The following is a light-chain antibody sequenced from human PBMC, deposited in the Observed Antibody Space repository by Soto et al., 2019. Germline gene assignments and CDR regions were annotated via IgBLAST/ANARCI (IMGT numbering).Light chain of an antibody. CDR2: AAS. Sequence: DIQMTQSPSSLSASVGDRVTITCRASQGISTYLAWYQQKPGKVPKLLIYAASTLQSWVPSRFSGSGSGTDFTLTISSLQPEDVATYYCQKYNSALGVTFGPGTKVDIK. J-gene: IGKJ3*01. CDR3: QKYNSALGVT. CDR1: QGISTY. V-gene: IGKV1-27*01.